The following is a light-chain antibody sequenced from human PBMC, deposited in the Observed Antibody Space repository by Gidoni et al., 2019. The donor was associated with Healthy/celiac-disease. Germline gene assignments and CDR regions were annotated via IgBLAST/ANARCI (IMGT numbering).Light chain of an antibody. CDR2: DAS. CDR1: QSVSSY. J-gene: IGKJ4*01. Sequence: VLTQSPATLSLSPGERATLSCRASQSVSSYLAWYQQKPGEAPRLLIYDASNRATGIPARFSGSGSGTDFTLTISSLEPEDFAVYYCQQRSNWPSFGGGTKVEIK. V-gene: IGKV3-11*01. CDR3: QQRSNWPS.